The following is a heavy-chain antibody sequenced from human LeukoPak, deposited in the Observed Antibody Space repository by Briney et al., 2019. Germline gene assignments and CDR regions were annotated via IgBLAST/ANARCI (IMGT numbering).Heavy chain of an antibody. Sequence: PSETLSLTCTVSGGSISSSSYYWGWIRQPPGKGLEWIGSIYYSGSTYYNPSLKSRVTISVDTSKNQFSLKLNSVTAADTAVYYCVRHKPADFWGGHFDYWGQGTLVTVSS. CDR2: IYYSGST. CDR1: GGSISSSSYY. V-gene: IGHV4-39*01. D-gene: IGHD3-3*01. CDR3: VRHKPADFWGGHFDY. J-gene: IGHJ4*02.